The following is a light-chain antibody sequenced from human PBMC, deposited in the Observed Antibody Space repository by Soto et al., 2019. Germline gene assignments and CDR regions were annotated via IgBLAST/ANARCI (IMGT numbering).Light chain of an antibody. CDR2: AAS. Sequence: DIQMTQAPSSVSASGGDRGTITGRARQGISNWLAWYQQKPGKATKLLIYAASGLQRGVPSRFSGSGFGTDVTLTISSLQPEDFATYYCQQANSFPLTCGGGTKVDIK. CDR1: QGISNW. J-gene: IGKJ4*01. V-gene: IGKV1-12*01. CDR3: QQANSFPLT.